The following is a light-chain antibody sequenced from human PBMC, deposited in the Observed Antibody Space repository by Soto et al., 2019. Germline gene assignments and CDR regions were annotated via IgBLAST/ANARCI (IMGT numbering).Light chain of an antibody. J-gene: IGKJ2*02. Sequence: DVQITQSPSTLSASVGDRVTITCRASQNIDRWLAWYQQKPGKAPQLLIYKASTLQSGVPSRFSGSGSGTEFTLTISSLQADDFATYYCQQYKSYCTFGQGTKVDIK. CDR2: KAS. CDR1: QNIDRW. CDR3: QQYKSYCT. V-gene: IGKV1-5*03.